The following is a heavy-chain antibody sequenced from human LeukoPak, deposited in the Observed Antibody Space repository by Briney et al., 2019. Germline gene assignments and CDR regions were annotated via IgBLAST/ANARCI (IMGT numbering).Heavy chain of an antibody. D-gene: IGHD4-23*01. CDR3: AREVTRVVDY. J-gene: IGHJ4*02. CDR1: GFTFSRYW. V-gene: IGHV3-74*01. Sequence: AGGSLRLSCAASGFTFSRYWMHWVRQAPGKGLVWVTRINSDGYSTNYADSVKGRFTISRDNAKNTLYLQMNSLRAEDTAVYYCAREVTRVVDYWGQGTLVTVSS. CDR2: INSDGYST.